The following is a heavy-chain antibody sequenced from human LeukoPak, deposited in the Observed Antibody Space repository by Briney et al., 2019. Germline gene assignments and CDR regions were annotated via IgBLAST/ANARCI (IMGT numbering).Heavy chain of an antibody. CDR2: ISSSSSYI. CDR1: AFTFSSYS. D-gene: IGHD5-18*01. Sequence: GGSLRLSCAASAFTFSSYSMNWVRQAPGKGLEWVSSISSSSSYIYYADSVKGRFTISRDNAKNSLYLQMNSLRAEDTAVYYCARDRIQLWLPFDYWGQGTLVTVSS. J-gene: IGHJ4*02. V-gene: IGHV3-21*01. CDR3: ARDRIQLWLPFDY.